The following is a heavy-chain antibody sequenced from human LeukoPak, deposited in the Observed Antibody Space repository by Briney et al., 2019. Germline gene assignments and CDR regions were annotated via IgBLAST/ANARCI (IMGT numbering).Heavy chain of an antibody. J-gene: IGHJ4*02. CDR3: ARVFCSSTSCQKTFDY. V-gene: IGHV4-59*01. CDR2: IYYNGRT. CDR1: GGSISSYY. D-gene: IGHD2-2*01. Sequence: SETLSLTCSVSGGSISSYYWSWIRQPPGKGLEWIGYIYYNGRTHYNPSLESRVTISVDTSKNQFSLQLHPVTAADTAVYYCARVFCSSTSCQKTFDYWGQGSLVTVSS.